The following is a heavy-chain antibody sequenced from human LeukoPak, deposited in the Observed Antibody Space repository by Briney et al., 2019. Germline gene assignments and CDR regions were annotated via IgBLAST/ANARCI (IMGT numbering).Heavy chain of an antibody. J-gene: IGHJ3*01. CDR1: GYTFTSYC. D-gene: IGHD2-15*01. CDR3: ARGSSRGPRDAFDF. Sequence: GASVKVSCKASGYTFTSYCVHWVRQAPGQGLEWMGIISPSGASTSYAQKFQGRVTMTRDMSTSTVYMELSSLISEDTAVYYCARGSSRGPRDAFDFWGQGTMVTLSS. CDR2: ISPSGAST. V-gene: IGHV1-46*01.